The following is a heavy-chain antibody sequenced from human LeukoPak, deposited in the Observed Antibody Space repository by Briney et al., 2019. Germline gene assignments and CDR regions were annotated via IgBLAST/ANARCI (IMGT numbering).Heavy chain of an antibody. CDR2: IIPIFGTA. D-gene: IGHD1-1*01. CDR1: GGTFSSCA. CDR3: ARGRAGGTSTGLFEY. Sequence: SVKVSCKASGGTFSSCAISWVRQAPGQGLEWMGGIIPIFGTANYAQKFQGRVTITTDESTSTAYMELSSLRSEDTAVYYCARGRAGGTSTGLFEYWGQGTLVTVSS. J-gene: IGHJ4*02. V-gene: IGHV1-69*05.